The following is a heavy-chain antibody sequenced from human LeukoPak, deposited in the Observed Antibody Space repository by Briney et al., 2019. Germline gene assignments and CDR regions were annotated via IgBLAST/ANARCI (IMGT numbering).Heavy chain of an antibody. CDR2: ISSSSSYI. CDR1: GFTFSSYT. V-gene: IGHV3-21*01. Sequence: PGGSLRLSCAASGFTFSSYTMNWVRQAPGKGLEWVSSISSSSSYIYQVDSVKGRFTISRDNAKSSLYLQMNSLRAEDTAVYYCARDQGPRRWPRVGLNDAFDIWGQGTMVTVSS. D-gene: IGHD5-24*01. CDR3: ARDQGPRRWPRVGLNDAFDI. J-gene: IGHJ3*02.